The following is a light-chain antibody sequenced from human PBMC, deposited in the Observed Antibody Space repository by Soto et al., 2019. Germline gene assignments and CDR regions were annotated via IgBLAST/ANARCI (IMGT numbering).Light chain of an antibody. CDR3: QQYSNLIT. CDR2: DAS. V-gene: IGKV1-33*01. J-gene: IGKJ5*01. CDR1: QDVSNY. Sequence: DIQMTQSPSSLSASVGDRVTITCQASQDVSNYLNWYQQKLGKAPKLLIYDASNLETGVPSRFSGSGSGTYFSFTISSLQPEDFATYYCQQYSNLITFGQGTPREIK.